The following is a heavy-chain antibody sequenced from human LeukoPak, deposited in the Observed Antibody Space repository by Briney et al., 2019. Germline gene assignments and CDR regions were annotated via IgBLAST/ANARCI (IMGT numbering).Heavy chain of an antibody. J-gene: IGHJ5*02. CDR1: GGTFSSYA. CDR2: IIPILGIA. D-gene: IGHD3-22*01. CDR3: ARLGDDNDSRGWFDP. V-gene: IGHV1-69*04. Sequence: GSSVKVSCKASGGTFSSYAISWVRQAPGQGLEWMGRIIPILGIANYAQKFQGRVTITADKSTSTAYMELSSLRSEDTAVYYCARLGDDNDSRGWFDPWGQGTLVTVSS.